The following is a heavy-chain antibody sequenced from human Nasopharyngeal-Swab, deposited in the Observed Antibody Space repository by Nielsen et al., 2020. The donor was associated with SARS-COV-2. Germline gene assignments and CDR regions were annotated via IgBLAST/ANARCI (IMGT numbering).Heavy chain of an antibody. Sequence: ESLKISCTASGFTFRNYALSWVRQAPGKGLEWIGYMYYSGSTKYNPSLKSRVTISVDRSKNQFSLRLSSVTAADTAVYYCARRYFDSLYGMDVWSQGTTVTVSS. D-gene: IGHD3-9*01. CDR1: GFTFRNYA. J-gene: IGHJ6*02. V-gene: IGHV4-59*01. CDR2: MYYSGST. CDR3: ARRYFDSLYGMDV.